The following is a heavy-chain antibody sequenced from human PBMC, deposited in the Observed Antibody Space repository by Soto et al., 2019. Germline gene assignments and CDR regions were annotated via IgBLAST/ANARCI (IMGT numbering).Heavy chain of an antibody. CDR2: ISYDGSNK. CDR1: GFTFSSYA. CDR3: ARGRNDYYYVWGSYRFLYYXDY. D-gene: IGHD3-16*02. J-gene: IGHJ4*02. V-gene: IGHV3-30-3*01. Sequence: GGSLRLSCAASGFTFSSYAMHWVRQAPGKGLEWVAVISYDGSNKYYADSVKGRFTISRDNSKNTLYLQMNSLRAEDTAVYYCARGRNDYYYVWGSYRFLYYXDYWGQRTLVTVSS.